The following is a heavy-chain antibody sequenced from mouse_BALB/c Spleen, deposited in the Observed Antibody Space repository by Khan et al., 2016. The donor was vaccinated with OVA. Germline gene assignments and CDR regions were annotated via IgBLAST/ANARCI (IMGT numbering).Heavy chain of an antibody. Sequence: VQLQQSGPELMKPGASVKISCKASGYSFTSYYIHWIMQSHGKSLEWIGYIDPFSGGITYNQKFKGMATLTVDKSSSTAYIYFSNLTSEDSAVYYCTRHGYVAWFTYWGQGTLVTVS. V-gene: IGHV1-31*01. CDR2: IDPFSGGI. D-gene: IGHD2-2*01. CDR3: TRHGYVAWFTY. CDR1: GYSFTSYY. J-gene: IGHJ3*01.